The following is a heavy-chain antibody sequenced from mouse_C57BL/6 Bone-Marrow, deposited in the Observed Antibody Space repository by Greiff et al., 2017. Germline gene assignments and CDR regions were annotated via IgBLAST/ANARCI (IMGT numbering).Heavy chain of an antibody. D-gene: IGHD1-1*01. CDR3: ARPHYYGSSLAWFAY. Sequence: VKLQQPGAELVMPGASVKLSCKASGYTFTSYWMHWVKQRPGQGLEWIGEIDPSDSYTNYNQKFKGKSTLTVDKSSSTAYRQLSSLTSEDSAVYYCARPHYYGSSLAWFAYWGQGTLVTVSA. CDR2: IDPSDSYT. V-gene: IGHV1-69*01. J-gene: IGHJ3*01. CDR1: GYTFTSYW.